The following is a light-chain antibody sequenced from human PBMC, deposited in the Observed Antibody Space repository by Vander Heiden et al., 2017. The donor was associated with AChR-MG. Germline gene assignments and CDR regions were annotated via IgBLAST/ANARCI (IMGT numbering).Light chain of an antibody. CDR1: SSNIGAGYA. Sequence: QSVLTQPPSVSGAPGPRVTISCTGSSSNIGAGYAVHWYQQLPGTAPKLLIYGNSNRPSGVPDRFSGSKSGTSASLAITGLQAEDEADYYCQSYDSSLSVVVFGGGTKLTVL. CDR3: QSYDSSLSVVV. J-gene: IGLJ2*01. CDR2: GNS. V-gene: IGLV1-40*01.